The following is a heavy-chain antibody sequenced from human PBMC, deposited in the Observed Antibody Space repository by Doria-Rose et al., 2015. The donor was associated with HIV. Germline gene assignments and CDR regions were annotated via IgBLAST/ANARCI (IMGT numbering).Heavy chain of an antibody. CDR1: GVSLSSPGMG. D-gene: IGHD6-13*01. CDR2: IFSDDER. J-gene: IGHJ4*02. Sequence: QVTLKESGPVLVKPTETLTLTCTVSGVSLSSPGMGVSWIRQPPGKALEWLANIFSDDERSYNTSLKSRLTISNGTSKSQVVLTMTDMDPVDTATYYCARIKSSRWYHKYYFDFWGQGTLVIVSA. V-gene: IGHV2-26*01. CDR3: ARIKSSRWYHKYYFDF.